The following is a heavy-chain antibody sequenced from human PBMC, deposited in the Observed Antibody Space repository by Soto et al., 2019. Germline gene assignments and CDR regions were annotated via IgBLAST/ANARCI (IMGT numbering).Heavy chain of an antibody. CDR3: ASRKSSPYFDY. J-gene: IGHJ4*02. V-gene: IGHV4-30-4*01. D-gene: IGHD3-10*01. Sequence: SETLSLTCTVSGGSISSGDYFWSWIRQPPGKGLEWIGYIYYSGSTYYNPSLKSRVTISVDTSKNQFSLKLSSVTAADTAVYYCASRKSSPYFDYWGQGNLVTVSS. CDR2: IYYSGST. CDR1: GGSISSGDYF.